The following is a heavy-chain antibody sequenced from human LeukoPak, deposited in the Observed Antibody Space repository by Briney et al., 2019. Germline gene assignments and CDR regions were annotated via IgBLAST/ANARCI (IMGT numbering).Heavy chain of an antibody. CDR1: GFTVSSNY. D-gene: IGHD3/OR15-3a*01. V-gene: IGHV3-66*03. Sequence: GGSLRLSCAASGFTVSSNYMSWVRQAPGKGLEWVSVIHSTGSTYHADSVKGRFTISRDNSKNTLYLQMGSLRPEDMGVYYCARAFRPASDPHDFYDFWGRGTTVTVSS. J-gene: IGHJ3*01. CDR3: ARAFRPASDPHDFYDF. CDR2: IHSTGST.